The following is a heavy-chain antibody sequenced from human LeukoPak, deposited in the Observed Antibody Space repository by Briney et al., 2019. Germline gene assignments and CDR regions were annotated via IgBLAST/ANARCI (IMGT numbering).Heavy chain of an antibody. J-gene: IGHJ5*02. Sequence: GGSLRLSCATSGFTLTSYAMSWVRQAPGKGLEWVANIKQDGSEKYYVDSVKGRFTISRDNAKNSLYLQMNSLRAEDTAVYYCARYCSSTSCYTLRFDPWGQGTLVTVSS. CDR1: GFTLTSYA. CDR3: ARYCSSTSCYTLRFDP. V-gene: IGHV3-7*01. D-gene: IGHD2-2*02. CDR2: IKQDGSEK.